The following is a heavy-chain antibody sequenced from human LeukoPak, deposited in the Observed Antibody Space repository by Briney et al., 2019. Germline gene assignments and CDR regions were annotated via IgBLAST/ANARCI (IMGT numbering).Heavy chain of an antibody. CDR3: AKGRQWELPFDY. V-gene: IGHV3-23*01. D-gene: IGHD1-26*01. CDR1: GFTFSSYA. J-gene: IGHJ4*02. Sequence: PGGSLRLSCGASGFTFSSYAISWVRQAPGKGLEWVLAISGSGDRTYYADSVRGRFTISRDNSKTTLYLQMNSLRVEDTAVYYCAKGRQWELPFDYWGQGTLVTVSS. CDR2: ISGSGDRT.